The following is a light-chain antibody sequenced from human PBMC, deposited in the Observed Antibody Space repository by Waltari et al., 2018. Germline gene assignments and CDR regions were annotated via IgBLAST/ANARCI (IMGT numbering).Light chain of an antibody. J-gene: IGLJ3*02. V-gene: IGLV5-45*03. CDR1: SGIDVGTYR. CDR2: YRSDSDK. Sequence: QAVLTQPSSLSASPGASASLTCTLRSGIDVGTYRIYWYQQPPGSPPHYLLRYRSDSDKQQGSGVPSRFSGSKDASANAGILLISGLQSDDEADYYCMIWDSSAWVFGGGTKLTVL. CDR3: MIWDSSAWV.